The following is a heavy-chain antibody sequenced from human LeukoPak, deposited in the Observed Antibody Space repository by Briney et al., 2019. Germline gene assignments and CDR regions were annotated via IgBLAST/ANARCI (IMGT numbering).Heavy chain of an antibody. CDR1: GFTFSNYA. CDR2: IGTNGIST. Sequence: PGGSLRLSCSASGFTFSNYAMDWVRQAPGKGLEYVSAIGTNGISTYYADSVRDRFTISRDNPKNTLYLHMSSLRVEDTAVYYCVKGQEVVYTPTFDSWGQGTLVTVSS. J-gene: IGHJ4*02. D-gene: IGHD2-8*02. V-gene: IGHV3-64D*08. CDR3: VKGQEVVYTPTFDS.